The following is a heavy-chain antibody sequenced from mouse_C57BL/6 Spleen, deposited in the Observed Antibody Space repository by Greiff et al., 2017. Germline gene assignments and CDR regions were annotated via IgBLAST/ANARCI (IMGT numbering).Heavy chain of an antibody. CDR1: GFTFSDYG. J-gene: IGHJ2*01. V-gene: IGHV5-17*01. D-gene: IGHD2-2*01. CDR3: ARTYGYGDYYFDY. Sequence: EVMLVESGGGLVKPGGSLKLSCAASGFTFSDYGMHWVRQAPEKGLEWVAYISSGSSTIYYADTVKGRFTISRDNAKNTLFLQMTSLMSEDTAMYYCARTYGYGDYYFDYWGQGTTLTVSS. CDR2: ISSGSSTI.